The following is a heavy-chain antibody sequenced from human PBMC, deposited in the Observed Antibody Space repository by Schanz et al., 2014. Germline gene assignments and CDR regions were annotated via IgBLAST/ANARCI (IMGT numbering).Heavy chain of an antibody. CDR1: GYTFTSYD. J-gene: IGHJ4*02. CDR2: MNPNSGNP. D-gene: IGHD4-17*01. Sequence: QVQLIQSGAEVKKPGASVKVSCTASGYTFTSYDINWVRQAPGQGLEWLGWMNPNSGNPGFAQKFRGRVTMTRNTSISTAYMELSSLRSEDTAVYYCARGYGDSPTDFWGQGTLXTVSS. CDR3: ARGYGDSPTDF. V-gene: IGHV1-8*01.